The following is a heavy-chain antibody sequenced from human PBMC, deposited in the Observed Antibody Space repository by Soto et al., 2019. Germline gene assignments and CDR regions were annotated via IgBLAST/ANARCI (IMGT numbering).Heavy chain of an antibody. CDR1: GGSFSGYY. CDR2: INHSGST. V-gene: IGHV4-34*01. J-gene: IGHJ6*02. CDR3: ARCDYVYYYYGMDV. D-gene: IGHD4-17*01. Sequence: SETLSLTCTVYGGSFSGYYWSWIRQPPGKGLEWIGEINHSGSTNYNPSLKSRVTISVDTSKNQFSLKLSSVTAADTAVYYCARCDYVYYYYGMDVWGQGTTVTVSS.